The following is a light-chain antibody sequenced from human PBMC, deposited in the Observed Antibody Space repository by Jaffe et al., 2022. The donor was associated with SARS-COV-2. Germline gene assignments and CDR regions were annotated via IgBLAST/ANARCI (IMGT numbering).Light chain of an antibody. Sequence: QSVLTQPPSVSGAPGQRVTISCTGSSSNIGAGYNVHWYQQLPGTAPKLLIFGNNNRPSGVPDRFSGSKSGTSASLAITGLQAEDEADYYCQSYDTSLSGVVLFGGGTKVTVL. CDR2: GNN. V-gene: IGLV1-40*01. CDR1: SSNIGAGYN. CDR3: QSYDTSLSGVVL. J-gene: IGLJ2*01.